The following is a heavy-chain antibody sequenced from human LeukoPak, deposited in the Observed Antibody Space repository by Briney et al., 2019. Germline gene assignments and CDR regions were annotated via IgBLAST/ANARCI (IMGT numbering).Heavy chain of an antibody. Sequence: GGSLRLSCAASGFTFSSYWMSWVRQAPGKGLEWVANIKQDGSEKYYVDSVKGRFTISRDNARNSLYLQMNSLRAEDTAVYYCAKGMGVVVPAPLDVWGKGTTVTVSS. CDR3: AKGMGVVVPAPLDV. J-gene: IGHJ6*04. CDR2: IKQDGSEK. D-gene: IGHD2-2*01. CDR1: GFTFSSYW. V-gene: IGHV3-7*03.